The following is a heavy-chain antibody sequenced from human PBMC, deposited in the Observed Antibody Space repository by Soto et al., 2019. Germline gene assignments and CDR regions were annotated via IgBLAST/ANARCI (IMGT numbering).Heavy chain of an antibody. CDR1: GFTFNSYA. Sequence: EVHLLESGGGLVQPGGSLRLSCAASGFTFNSYAMSWVRQAPGKGLEWVSGISASGGSTYYAESVKGRFTISRDNSKNTMYVQMNSLRAEDTALYYCAKDSPYVVVGGTFEYWGQGTLVTVSS. J-gene: IGHJ4*02. CDR3: AKDSPYVVVGGTFEY. D-gene: IGHD2-15*01. CDR2: ISASGGST. V-gene: IGHV3-23*01.